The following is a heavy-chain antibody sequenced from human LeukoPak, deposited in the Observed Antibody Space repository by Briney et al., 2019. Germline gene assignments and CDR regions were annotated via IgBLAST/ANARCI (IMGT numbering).Heavy chain of an antibody. V-gene: IGHV4-34*01. CDR3: TRMTTGHDY. J-gene: IGHJ4*02. Sequence: SETLSLTCAVSGVSFNNYYWSWLRQTPGKGLEWIGEINHSGYTNDSPSLKSRVTLSIDTSRKQISLNLRSVTVADTGIYYCTRMTTGHDYWGQGTLVTVSS. CDR1: GVSFNNYY. CDR2: INHSGYT. D-gene: IGHD4-17*01.